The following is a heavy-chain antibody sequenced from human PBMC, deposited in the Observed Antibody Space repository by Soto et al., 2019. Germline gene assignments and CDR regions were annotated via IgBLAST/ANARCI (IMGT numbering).Heavy chain of an antibody. D-gene: IGHD3-3*01. CDR3: ARASGYYDFWSGYPGGSGMDV. CDR1: GYTFTSYG. Sequence: ASVKVSCKASGYTFTSYGISWVRQAPGQGLEWMGWISAYNGNTNYAQKLQGRVTMTTDTSTSTAYMELRSLRSDDTAVYYCARASGYYDFWSGYPGGSGMDVWGQGTTVTVSS. CDR2: ISAYNGNT. J-gene: IGHJ6*02. V-gene: IGHV1-18*01.